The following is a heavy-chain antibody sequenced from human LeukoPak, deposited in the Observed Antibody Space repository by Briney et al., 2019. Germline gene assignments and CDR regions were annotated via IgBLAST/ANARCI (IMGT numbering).Heavy chain of an antibody. CDR3: AREWQGGIAAAGTRIEGDY. CDR2: IWYDGTNI. CDR1: GPILSSYG. J-gene: IGHJ4*02. V-gene: IGHV3-33*01. D-gene: IGHD6-13*01. Sequence: PGGSLRLSCAASGPILSSYGIHWVRQAPGKGLEWVAVIWYDGTNIYYGDSVKGRFTISRDNAENPLFLQMNSLRVEDTAVYYCAREWQGGIAAAGTRIEGDYWGQGTLVAVSS.